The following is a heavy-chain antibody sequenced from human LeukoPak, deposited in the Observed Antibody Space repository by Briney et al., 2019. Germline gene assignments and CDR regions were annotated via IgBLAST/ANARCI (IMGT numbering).Heavy chain of an antibody. J-gene: IGHJ3*02. D-gene: IGHD6-6*01. CDR2: IRYDGSNK. CDR3: ARVRDEYTIAALTDEYAFDI. CDR1: GFTFSSYG. Sequence: PGGSLRLSCAASGFTFSSYGMHWVRQAPGKGLEWVAFIRYDGSNKYYADSVKGRFTISRDNAKNSLYLQMNSLRAEDTAVYYCARVRDEYTIAALTDEYAFDIWGQGTMVTVSS. V-gene: IGHV3-30*02.